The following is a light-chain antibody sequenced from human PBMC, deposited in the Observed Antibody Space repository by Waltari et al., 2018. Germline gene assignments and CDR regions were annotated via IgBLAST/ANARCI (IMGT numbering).Light chain of an antibody. J-gene: IGLJ1*01. CDR1: SSDIGAYNY. CDR2: GVN. CDR3: SSFTTSTTYV. V-gene: IGLV2-14*03. Sequence: QSAPTQPASVSGSPGQSLTISCSGSSSDIGAYNYVSWYQQHPGKAPKVMIYGVNYRPSGVSDRFSGSKSGNTAYLTIFGLQAEDEADYYCSSFTTSTTYVFGTGTKVTVL.